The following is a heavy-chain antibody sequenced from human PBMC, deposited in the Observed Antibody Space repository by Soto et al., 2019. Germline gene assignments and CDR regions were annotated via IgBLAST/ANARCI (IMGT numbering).Heavy chain of an antibody. D-gene: IGHD3-10*01. J-gene: IGHJ6*02. CDR3: ARGPLSLRYYYYGMDV. CDR2: IYHSGST. Sequence: SETLSLTCAVSGGSISSSNWWSWVRQPPGKGLEWIGEIYHSGSTNYNPSLKSRVTISVDKSKNQFSLKLSSVTATDTAVYYCARGPLSLRYYYYGMDVWGQGTTVTVSS. V-gene: IGHV4-4*02. CDR1: GGSISSSNW.